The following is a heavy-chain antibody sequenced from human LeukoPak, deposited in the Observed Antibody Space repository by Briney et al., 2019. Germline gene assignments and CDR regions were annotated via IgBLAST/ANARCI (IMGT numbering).Heavy chain of an antibody. Sequence: NPGGSLGLSCAASGFTFSTYSMNWVRQAPGKGLEWVSAISSSSTYIYYADSVKGRITITRDNAKNSLYLQMNSLRAEDTAVYYCARLLYDYVWGSYRSYYFDFWGQGALVTVSS. CDR1: GFTFSTYS. V-gene: IGHV3-21*01. CDR3: ARLLYDYVWGSYRSYYFDF. D-gene: IGHD3-16*02. CDR2: ISSSSTYI. J-gene: IGHJ4*02.